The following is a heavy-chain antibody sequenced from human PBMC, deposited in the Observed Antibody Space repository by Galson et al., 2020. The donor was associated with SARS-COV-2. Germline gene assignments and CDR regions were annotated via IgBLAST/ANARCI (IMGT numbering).Heavy chain of an antibody. CDR2: ISYDGSNK. J-gene: IGHJ6*02. Sequence: TGGSLRLSCAASEFTFSSYAMHWVRQAPGKGLEWVAVISYDGSNKYYADSVKGRFTISRDNSKNTLYLQMNSLRAEDTAVYYCARGDVLRFLEWLPRGGMDVWGQGTTVTVSS. D-gene: IGHD3-3*01. CDR3: ARGDVLRFLEWLPRGGMDV. CDR1: EFTFSSYA. V-gene: IGHV3-30-3*01.